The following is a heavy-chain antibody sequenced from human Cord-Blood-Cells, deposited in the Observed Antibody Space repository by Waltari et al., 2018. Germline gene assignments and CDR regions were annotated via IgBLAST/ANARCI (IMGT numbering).Heavy chain of an antibody. J-gene: IGHJ5*02. CDR1: GGSISSSSSY. D-gene: IGHD2-15*01. CDR2: IYYSGIT. V-gene: IGHV4-39*01. CDR3: ARHFHSGYCSGGSCNWFDP. Sequence: LQLQESGPGLVRPSETLSPPCTVSGGSISSSSSYWGWISQPPGKGRGWIGGIYYSGITYYTPSLKRRVTISADTSKNQFSLKLSSVTAADTAVYYCARHFHSGYCSGGSCNWFDPWGQGTLVTVSS.